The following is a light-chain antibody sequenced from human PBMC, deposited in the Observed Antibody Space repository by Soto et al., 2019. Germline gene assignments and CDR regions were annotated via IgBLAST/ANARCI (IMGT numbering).Light chain of an antibody. CDR1: QTVRNN. J-gene: IGKJ1*01. CDR3: QQYQTWPRT. Sequence: EIVLMQSPGILSLSPGERATLSCGASQTVRNNYLAWYQHKPGQAPRLLLYEASTRATGVPARFSGSGSRTDFTLTISGLQSEDAAIYYCQQYQTWPRTFGQGTKVDI. CDR2: EAS. V-gene: IGKV3-15*01.